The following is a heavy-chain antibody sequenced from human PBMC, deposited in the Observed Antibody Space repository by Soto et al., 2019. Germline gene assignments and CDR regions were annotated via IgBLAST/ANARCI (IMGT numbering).Heavy chain of an antibody. Sequence: QVQLVQSGAEVKKSGAAVKISCKASGYSLSNNAIHWMRQAPGQRLEWMGWINGGDGQRLFSQKFEDRITLTRDTTAGRAYMELNSLKSADTAVYFCARGFDGSAHHWGEGTVVTVSS. CDR2: INGGDGQR. D-gene: IGHD3-10*01. CDR3: ARGFDGSAHH. V-gene: IGHV1-3*01. CDR1: GYSLSNNA. J-gene: IGHJ5*02.